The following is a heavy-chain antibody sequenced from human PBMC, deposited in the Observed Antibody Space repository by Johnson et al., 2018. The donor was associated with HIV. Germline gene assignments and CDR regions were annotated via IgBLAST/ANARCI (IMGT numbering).Heavy chain of an antibody. D-gene: IGHD4-17*01. Sequence: VQLVESGGGCAKPGGSLRLSCAVSGFSFTNAWVSWVRQAPGKGLEGVGHITRKADGATPDYAASVRGRFTISRDNSKNSLYLQMNSLRTEDTALYYCAKGRDGDSDVFDIWGQGTMVTVSS. V-gene: IGHV3-15*05. CDR2: ITRKADGATP. CDR3: AKGRDGDSDVFDI. J-gene: IGHJ3*02. CDR1: GFSFTNAW.